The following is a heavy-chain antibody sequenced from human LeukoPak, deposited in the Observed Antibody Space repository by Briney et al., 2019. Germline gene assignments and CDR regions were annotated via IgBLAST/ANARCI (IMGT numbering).Heavy chain of an antibody. Sequence: GGSLRLSCAASGFTFSSYGMHWVRQAPGKGLEWVAVIWYDGSNKYYADSVKGRFTISRDNSKNTLYLQMNSLRAEDTAVYYCARDGRIRFLEWLPDYWGQGTLVADSS. CDR1: GFTFSSYG. CDR3: ARDGRIRFLEWLPDY. J-gene: IGHJ4*02. CDR2: IWYDGSNK. V-gene: IGHV3-33*01. D-gene: IGHD3-3*01.